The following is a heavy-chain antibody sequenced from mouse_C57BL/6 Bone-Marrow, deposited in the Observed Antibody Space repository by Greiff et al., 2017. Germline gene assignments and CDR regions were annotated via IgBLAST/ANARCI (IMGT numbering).Heavy chain of an antibody. V-gene: IGHV7-1*01. CDR3: ARDEGDSYAMDY. CDR2: SRNKANDYTT. Sequence: VQLKESGGGLVQSGRSLRLSCATSGFTFSDFYMEWVRQAPGKGLEWIAASRNKANDYTTEYSASVKGRFIVSRDTSQSILYLQMNALRAEDTAIYYCARDEGDSYAMDYWGQGTSVTVSS. CDR1: GFTFSDFY. J-gene: IGHJ4*01.